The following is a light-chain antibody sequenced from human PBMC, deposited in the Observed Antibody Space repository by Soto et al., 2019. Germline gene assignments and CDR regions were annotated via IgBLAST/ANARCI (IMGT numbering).Light chain of an antibody. CDR2: GAS. CDR1: QTISSTF. V-gene: IGKV3-20*01. Sequence: EVVLSQSPGNLSLSPGERATLSCRASQTISSTFLAWYRQRPGQAPRLLIYGASSRATGIPDRFSGSGSGTDFTLTISRLEPEDFAVYYCQQFGLSPTFGGGTKVDIK. CDR3: QQFGLSPT. J-gene: IGKJ4*01.